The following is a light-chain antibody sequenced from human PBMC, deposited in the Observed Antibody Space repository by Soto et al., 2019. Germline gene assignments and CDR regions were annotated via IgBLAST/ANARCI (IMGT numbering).Light chain of an antibody. V-gene: IGLV2-14*01. J-gene: IGLJ3*02. CDR1: SSDVGGYNY. CDR3: SSYTSSPV. CDR2: EVS. Sequence: QSVLTQPASVSGSPGQSITISCTGTSSDVGGYNYVSWYQQHPGKAPKLMIYEVSNRPSGVSNRFSGSKSGNTASLTISGVQAEDEADYYCSSYTSSPVFGGGTKLTVL.